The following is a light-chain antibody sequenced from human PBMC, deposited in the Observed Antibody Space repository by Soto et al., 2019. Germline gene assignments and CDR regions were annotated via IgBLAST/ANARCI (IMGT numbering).Light chain of an antibody. J-gene: IGLJ1*01. V-gene: IGLV2-11*01. Sequence: QXALTQPRSVSGSPVQSVTISCTGTSSDVGGYNYVSWYQQHPGKAPKLMIYTVTKRPSGVPDRFSGSKSDNTASLTISGLQADDEADYYCCSYAGSSSYVFGTGTKVTVL. CDR2: TVT. CDR1: SSDVGGYNY. CDR3: CSYAGSSSYV.